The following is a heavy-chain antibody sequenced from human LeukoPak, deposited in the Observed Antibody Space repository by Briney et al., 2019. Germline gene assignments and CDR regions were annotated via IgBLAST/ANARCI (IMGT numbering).Heavy chain of an antibody. CDR3: ARGRPSYFDY. J-gene: IGHJ4*02. Sequence: TGGSLRLSCAASGFTFSSYSMNWVRQAPGKGLEWVSSISSGSSTIHYADSVKGRFTISRDNAKNSLYLQMNSLRAEDTAVYYCARGRPSYFDYWGQGTLVTVSS. V-gene: IGHV3-48*01. CDR2: ISSGSSTI. CDR1: GFTFSSYS.